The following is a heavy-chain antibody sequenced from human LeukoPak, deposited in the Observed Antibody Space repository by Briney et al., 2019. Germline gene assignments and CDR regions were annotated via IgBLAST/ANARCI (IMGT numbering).Heavy chain of an antibody. Sequence: GGSLRLSCAASGFTFSSYAMSWVRQAPGKGLEWVSAISGSGGSTYYADSVKGRFTISRDNSKNTLYLQMNSLRAEDTAVYYCAKETSRIGGSMASFDYWGQGTLVTVSS. D-gene: IGHD1-26*01. J-gene: IGHJ4*02. CDR1: GFTFSSYA. CDR3: AKETSRIGGSMASFDY. CDR2: ISGSGGST. V-gene: IGHV3-23*01.